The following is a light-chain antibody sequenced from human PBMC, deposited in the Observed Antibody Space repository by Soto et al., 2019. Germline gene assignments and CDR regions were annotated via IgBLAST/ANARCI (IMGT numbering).Light chain of an antibody. Sequence: EIVMTQSPATLSVSPGERATLSCRASQSVSSNLAWYQQKPGQTPKLLIYVASTRATGIPARFSGSGSGTEFTLTISSLQSEDFAVYYCQQYGSSPSTFGPGTKVDIK. CDR1: QSVSSN. CDR2: VAS. CDR3: QQYGSSPST. V-gene: IGKV3-15*01. J-gene: IGKJ3*01.